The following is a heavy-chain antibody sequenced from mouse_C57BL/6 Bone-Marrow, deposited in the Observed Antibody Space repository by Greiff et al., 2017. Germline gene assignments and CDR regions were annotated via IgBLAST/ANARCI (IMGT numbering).Heavy chain of an antibody. CDR2: INPYNGGT. CDR1: GYTFTDYY. Sequence: VQLQQSGPVLVKPGASVKMSCKASGYTFTDYYMNWVKQSHGKSLEWIGVINPYNGGTSYNQKFKGKATLTVDKSSSTAYMELNSLTSEDSAVYYGAREYYYGSFYYAMDYWGQGTSVTVSS. D-gene: IGHD1-1*01. J-gene: IGHJ4*01. V-gene: IGHV1-19*01. CDR3: AREYYYGSFYYAMDY.